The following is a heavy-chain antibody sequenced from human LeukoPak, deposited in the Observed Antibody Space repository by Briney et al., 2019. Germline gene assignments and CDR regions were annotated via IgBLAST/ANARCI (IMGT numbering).Heavy chain of an antibody. Sequence: KTGESLKISCKGSGYSFTSYWIGWVRQMPGKGLEWMGIIYPGDSDTRYSPSFQGQVTISADKSISTAYLQWSSLKASGTAMYYCARHIGDYDYVWGSYRYPCYFDYWGQGTLVTVSS. CDR1: GYSFTSYW. J-gene: IGHJ4*02. CDR2: IYPGDSDT. CDR3: ARHIGDYDYVWGSYRYPCYFDY. D-gene: IGHD3-16*02. V-gene: IGHV5-51*01.